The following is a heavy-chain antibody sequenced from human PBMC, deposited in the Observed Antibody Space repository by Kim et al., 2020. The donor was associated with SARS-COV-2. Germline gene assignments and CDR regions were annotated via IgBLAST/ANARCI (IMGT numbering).Heavy chain of an antibody. CDR2: INPNSGGT. CDR3: ARVMTVDTAMVYFDY. Sequence: ASVKVSCKASGYTFTGYYMHWVRQAPGQGLEWMGWINPNSGGTNYAQKFQGRVTMTRDTSISTAYMELSRLRSDDTAVYYCARVMTVDTAMVYFDYWGQGTLVTVSS. CDR1: GYTFTGYY. J-gene: IGHJ4*02. V-gene: IGHV1-2*02. D-gene: IGHD5-18*01.